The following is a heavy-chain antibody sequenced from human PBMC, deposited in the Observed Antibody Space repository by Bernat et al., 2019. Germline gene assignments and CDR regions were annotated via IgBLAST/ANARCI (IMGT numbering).Heavy chain of an antibody. CDR3: AHRLPGYRGNWNGGDFDY. D-gene: IGHD1-1*01. CDR1: GFSHSSSGLG. J-gene: IGHJ4*02. V-gene: IGHV2-5*01. CDR2: IYWYDDK. Sequence: QITLTESGPTLVKPTQTLTLTCTFSGFSHSSSGLGVGWTRQPPGKALECLALIYWYDDKRYNPSLKSRLTITKNTSKNQVILTMTNMDPMDTATYYYAHRLPGYRGNWNGGDFDYWGQGTLVTVSS.